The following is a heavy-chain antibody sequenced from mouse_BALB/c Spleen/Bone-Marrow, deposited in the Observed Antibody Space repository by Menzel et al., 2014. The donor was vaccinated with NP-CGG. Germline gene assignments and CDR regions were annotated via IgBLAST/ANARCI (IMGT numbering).Heavy chain of an antibody. CDR1: GYTFTDYW. Sequence: VQLQESGTEPVRPGTSVKISCKTSGYTFTDYWLGWVKQRPGHGLEWIGVIYPGGDKFKGKATLVADTSANTAYMQLSSLTSEDSTVYFCARIYGSSIYYAMDYWGQGTSVTVSS. CDR2: IYPGG. V-gene: IGHV1-63*02. CDR3: ARIYGSSIYYAMDY. D-gene: IGHD1-1*01. J-gene: IGHJ4*01.